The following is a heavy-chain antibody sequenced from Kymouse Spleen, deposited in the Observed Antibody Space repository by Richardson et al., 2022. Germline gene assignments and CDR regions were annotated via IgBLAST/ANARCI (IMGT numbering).Heavy chain of an antibody. CDR3: AKGPAVAHFDY. D-gene: IGHD6-19*01. CDR2: ISWNSGSI. CDR1: GFTFDDYA. V-gene: IGHV3-9*01. J-gene: IGHJ4*02. Sequence: EVQLVESGGGLVQPGRSLRLSCAASGFTFDDYAMHWVRQAPGKGLEWVSGISWNSGSIGYADSVKGRFTISRDNAKNSLYLQMNSLRAEDTALYYCAKGPAVAHFDYWGQGTLVTVSS.